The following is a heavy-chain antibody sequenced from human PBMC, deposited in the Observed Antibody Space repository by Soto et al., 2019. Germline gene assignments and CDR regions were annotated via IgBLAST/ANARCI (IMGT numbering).Heavy chain of an antibody. Sequence: PSETLSLTCTVSGGSISSGDYYWSWIRQPPGKGLEWIGYIYYSGSTYYNPSLKSRVTISVDTSKNQFSLKLSSVTAADTAVYYCARDSQPYCSGGSCSYGMDVWGQGTTVTVSS. J-gene: IGHJ6*02. V-gene: IGHV4-30-4*01. CDR2: IYYSGST. D-gene: IGHD2-15*01. CDR1: GGSISSGDYY. CDR3: ARDSQPYCSGGSCSYGMDV.